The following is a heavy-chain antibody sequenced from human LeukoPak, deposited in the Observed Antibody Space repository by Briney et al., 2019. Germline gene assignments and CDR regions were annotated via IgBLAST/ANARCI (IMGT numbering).Heavy chain of an antibody. CDR3: AKYLGYFVGGVFSPNCSDP. J-gene: IGHJ5*02. V-gene: IGHV4-59*01. CDR2: IYYSGST. Sequence: SETLSLTCTVSGGSISSYYWSWIRQPPGKGLEWIGYIYYSGSTNYNPSLKSRVTISVDTSKNQLSLKLSSVTAADTAVYYCAKYLGYFVGGVFSPNCSDPGGKGPRAPVPS. CDR1: GGSISSYY. D-gene: IGHD3-16*01.